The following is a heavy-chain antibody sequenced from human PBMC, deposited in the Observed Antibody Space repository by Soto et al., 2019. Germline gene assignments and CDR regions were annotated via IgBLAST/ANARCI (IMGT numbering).Heavy chain of an antibody. V-gene: IGHV1-69*06. J-gene: IGHJ5*02. CDR3: ARSGGEYQLPSWWFDP. CDR1: GGTFSSYS. CDR2: IIPIFGTA. Sequence: SVKVSCKSSGGTFSSYSMSWVRQAPGQGLEWMGGIIPIFGTANYAQKFQGKVTITADKSTSTAYMELSSLRSEDTAVYYCARSGGEYQLPSWWFDPWGQGTLVTVSS. D-gene: IGHD2-2*01.